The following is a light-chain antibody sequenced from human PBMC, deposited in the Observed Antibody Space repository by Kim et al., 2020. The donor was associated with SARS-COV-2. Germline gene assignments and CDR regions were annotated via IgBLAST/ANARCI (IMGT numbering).Light chain of an antibody. CDR2: AAS. Sequence: ASVGDRVTITCRASQDIRNDLVWYQQKPGKVPKRLISAASRLQSGVSSRFSGSGSGTEFTLTVSSLQPEDFATYYCLQLYSYPRTFGQGTKVDIK. V-gene: IGKV1-17*01. CDR1: QDIRND. J-gene: IGKJ1*01. CDR3: LQLYSYPRT.